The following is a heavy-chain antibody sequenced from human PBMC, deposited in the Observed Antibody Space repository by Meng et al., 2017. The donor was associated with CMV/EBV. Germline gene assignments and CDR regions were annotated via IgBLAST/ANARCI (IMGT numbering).Heavy chain of an antibody. CDR2: INHSGST. D-gene: IGHD3-16*02. CDR1: GGSFSGYY. CDR3: ARDMNMGSHDYVRGSYRSGGIDY. J-gene: IGHJ4*02. V-gene: IGHV4-34*01. Sequence: SETLSLTCAVYGGSFSGYYWSWIRQPPGKGLEWIGEINHSGSTNYNPSLKSRVTISVDTSKNQFSLKLSSVTAADTAVYYCARDMNMGSHDYVRGSYRSGGIDYWGRGTLVTVSS.